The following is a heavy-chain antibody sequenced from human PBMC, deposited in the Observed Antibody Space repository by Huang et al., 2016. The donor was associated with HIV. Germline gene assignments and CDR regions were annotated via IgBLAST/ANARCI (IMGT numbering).Heavy chain of an antibody. CDR2: IIPIFGTT. J-gene: IGHJ4*02. V-gene: IGHV1-69*13. D-gene: IGHD3-22*01. CDR1: GGTFGSYA. CDR3: ARQSSGYYYYFDY. Sequence: QVQLVQSGAEVKKPGSSVKVSCKAFGGTFGSYAISWVRQAPGQGLEWMGGIIPIFGTTNYAQKFQGRVTITADESTSTVYMELSSLRSEDTAVYYCARQSSGYYYYFDYWGQGTLVTVSS.